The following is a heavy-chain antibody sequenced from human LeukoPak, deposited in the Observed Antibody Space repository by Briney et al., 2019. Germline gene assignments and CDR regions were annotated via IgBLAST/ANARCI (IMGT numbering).Heavy chain of an antibody. CDR2: IIPIFGTA. Sequence: GASVKVSCKASGGTFSSYAISWVRQAPGQGLEWMGGIIPIFGTANYAQKFQGRVTMTRDTSISTAYMELSRLRSDDTAVYYCAREGGFDCSSTSCNFCYYYMDVWGKGTTVTISS. V-gene: IGHV1-69*05. CDR3: AREGGFDCSSTSCNFCYYYMDV. CDR1: GGTFSSYA. D-gene: IGHD2-2*01. J-gene: IGHJ6*03.